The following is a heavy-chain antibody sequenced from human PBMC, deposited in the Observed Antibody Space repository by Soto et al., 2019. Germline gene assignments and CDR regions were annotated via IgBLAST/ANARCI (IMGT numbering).Heavy chain of an antibody. Sequence: RWIRQPPGKGLEWIGYIYYSGSTNYNPSLKSRVTISVDTSKNQFSLKLSSVTAADTDVYYCARGRGRGVAYWGQGTLVTVSS. D-gene: IGHD3-10*01. J-gene: IGHJ4*02. V-gene: IGHV4-59*01. CDR3: ARGRGRGVAY. CDR2: IYYSGST.